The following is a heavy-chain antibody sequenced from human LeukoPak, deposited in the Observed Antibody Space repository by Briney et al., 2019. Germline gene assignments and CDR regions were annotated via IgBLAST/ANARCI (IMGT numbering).Heavy chain of an antibody. D-gene: IGHD2-15*01. CDR2: INWNGGST. CDR3: AREKRYCSGDSCQRDAFDI. V-gene: IGHV3-20*04. J-gene: IGHJ3*02. CDR1: GFIFDDYG. Sequence: GGFLRLSCAASGFIFDDYGMSWVRQAPGKGLEWVSGINWNGGSTSHADSVKGRFTISRDNAKNSLYMQMNSLRAEDTALYYCAREKRYCSGDSCQRDAFDIWGQGTMVTVSS.